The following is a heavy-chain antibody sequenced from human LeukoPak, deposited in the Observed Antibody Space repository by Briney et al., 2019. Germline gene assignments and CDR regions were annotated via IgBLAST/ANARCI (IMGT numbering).Heavy chain of an antibody. Sequence: SETLSLTCAVSGGSISSGGYSWSWIRQPPGKGLEWIGYIYHSGSTYYNPSLKSRVTISVDRSKNQFSLKLSSVTAADTAVYXXXXXXXXXXXGXPTGDAFDIWGQGTMVTVSS. V-gene: IGHV4-30-2*01. CDR3: XXXXXXXXXGXPTGDAFDI. J-gene: IGHJ3*02. CDR1: GGSISSGGYS. CDR2: IYHSGST.